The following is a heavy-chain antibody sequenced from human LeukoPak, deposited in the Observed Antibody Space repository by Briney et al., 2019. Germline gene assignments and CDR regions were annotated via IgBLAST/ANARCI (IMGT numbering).Heavy chain of an antibody. CDR3: AKDREPYYDDSSGINDY. Sequence: GGSLRLSCAASGFTFSSYAMHWVRQAPGKGLEWVAVISYYGSNKYYADSVKGRFTISRDNSKNTLYLQMNNLRAEDTAVYYCAKDREPYYDDSSGINDYWGQGTLVTVSS. J-gene: IGHJ4*02. V-gene: IGHV3-30*04. CDR2: ISYYGSNK. CDR1: GFTFSSYA. D-gene: IGHD3-22*01.